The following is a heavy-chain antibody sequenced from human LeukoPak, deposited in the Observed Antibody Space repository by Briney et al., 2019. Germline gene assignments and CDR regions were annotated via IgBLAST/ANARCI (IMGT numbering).Heavy chain of an antibody. V-gene: IGHV5-51*01. D-gene: IGHD2-15*01. J-gene: IGHJ6*03. CDR2: IYPGDSDT. CDR3: ARHATGSGYYYYYYMDV. CDR1: GYSFTSYW. Sequence: GESLKISCKGSGYSFTSYWIGWVRQMPGKGLEWMGIIYPGDSDTRYSPSFQGQVTISADKPISTAYLQWSSLKASDTDMYYCARHATGSGYYYYYYMDVWGKGTTVTVSS.